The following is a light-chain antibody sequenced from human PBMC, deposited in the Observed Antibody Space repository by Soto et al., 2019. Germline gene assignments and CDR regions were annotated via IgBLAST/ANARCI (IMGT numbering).Light chain of an antibody. Sequence: QSVLTQPASVSGSPGQSITISCTGTRSDVGGYNYVSWYQQHPGKAPKLMIYEVSSRPSGVSSRFSGSKSGNTASLTISGLQAEDEADYYCSSYASSSTLFGTGTKVTVL. J-gene: IGLJ1*01. CDR1: RSDVGGYNY. CDR2: EVS. V-gene: IGLV2-14*01. CDR3: SSYASSSTL.